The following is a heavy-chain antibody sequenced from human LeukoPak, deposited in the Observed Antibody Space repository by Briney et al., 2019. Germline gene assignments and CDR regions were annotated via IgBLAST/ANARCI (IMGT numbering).Heavy chain of an antibody. CDR2: IYYSGNT. J-gene: IGHJ6*03. D-gene: IGHD4-23*01. Sequence: SETLSLTSTVSGASINSYYWSWIRQPPGKGLEWIGYIYYSGNTNYNPSLKSRVIISVDTSKNQLSLKLSSVTAADTAVYYCAMIVVTDYYYYYMDVWGKGTTVTVSS. CDR1: GASINSYY. V-gene: IGHV4-59*01. CDR3: AMIVVTDYYYYYMDV.